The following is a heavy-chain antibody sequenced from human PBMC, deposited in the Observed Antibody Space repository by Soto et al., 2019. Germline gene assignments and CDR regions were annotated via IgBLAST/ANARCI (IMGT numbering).Heavy chain of an antibody. V-gene: IGHV4-31*01. Sequence: QVQLQESGPGLVKPSQTLSLTCIVSGASISSGGHYWSWIRQHPRKGLEWIGYIYTSGSTYYNPSLKSLVTISMDTSKNQFSLKLTSVTAADTAVYFCARDDSSGYYFVYWGQGTLVTVSS. CDR3: ARDDSSGYYFVY. J-gene: IGHJ4*02. CDR2: IYTSGST. D-gene: IGHD3-22*01. CDR1: GASISSGGHY.